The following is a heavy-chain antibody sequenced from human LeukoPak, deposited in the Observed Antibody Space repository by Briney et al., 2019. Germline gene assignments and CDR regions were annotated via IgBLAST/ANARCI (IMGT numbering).Heavy chain of an antibody. V-gene: IGHV4-34*01. CDR3: ARGIVGPTYFDY. CDR1: SGSFSGYF. D-gene: IGHD1-26*01. J-gene: IGHJ4*02. CDR2: INSSGST. Sequence: PSETLSLTCVVYSGSFSGYFWSWIRQPPGKGLEWIGEINSSGSTNYSPSLKSRVTISVDTSKNQFSLKLSSVTAADTAVYYCARGIVGPTYFDYWGQGTLVTVSS.